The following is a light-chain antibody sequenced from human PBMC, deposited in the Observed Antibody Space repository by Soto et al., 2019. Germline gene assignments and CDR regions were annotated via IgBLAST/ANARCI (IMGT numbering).Light chain of an antibody. Sequence: QSALTQPASVSGSPGQSITISCTGTSSDVGSYNLVSWYQQHPGKAPKLMIYEGSKRPSGVSNRFSGSKSGNTASLTISGLQAEDEADYYCCSYAGSSTSLHAFGAGTKVTVL. CDR2: EGS. CDR3: CSYAGSSTSLHA. J-gene: IGLJ1*01. CDR1: SSDVGSYNL. V-gene: IGLV2-23*01.